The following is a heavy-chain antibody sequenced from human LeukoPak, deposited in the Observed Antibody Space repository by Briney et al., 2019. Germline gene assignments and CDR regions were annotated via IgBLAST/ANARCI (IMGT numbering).Heavy chain of an antibody. CDR2: IYVNGIT. D-gene: IGHD3-22*01. CDR3: ARRAYYDSSGYHPTSGYFDL. Sequence: PSETLSLTCTVSGGSMFNYYWNWIRQPPGKGLEWIGYIYVNGITNYSPSLRSRGTISIATSNNQFSLRLTSVTAADTAIYYCARRAYYDSSGYHPTSGYFDLWGRGTLVSVS. CDR1: GGSMFNYY. J-gene: IGHJ2*01. V-gene: IGHV4-4*08.